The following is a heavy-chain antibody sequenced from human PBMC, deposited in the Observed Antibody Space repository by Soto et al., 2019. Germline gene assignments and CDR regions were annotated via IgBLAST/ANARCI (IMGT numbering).Heavy chain of an antibody. J-gene: IGHJ4*02. D-gene: IGHD5-18*01. Sequence: EVQLVESGGGLVQPGGSLRLSCAASGVTVSSNYMSWVRQAPGKGLEWVSVIYSDGSTYYADSVKGRFTISRDNSKNSLYLQMNSLRAEDTAVYYCARHGYTYGGGGFDYWGQGTLVTVSS. CDR2: IYSDGST. CDR1: GVTVSSNY. V-gene: IGHV3-66*04. CDR3: ARHGYTYGGGGFDY.